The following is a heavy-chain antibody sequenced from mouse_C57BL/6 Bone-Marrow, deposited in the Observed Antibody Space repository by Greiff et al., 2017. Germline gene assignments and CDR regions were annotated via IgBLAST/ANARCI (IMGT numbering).Heavy chain of an antibody. V-gene: IGHV14-4*01. CDR3: TTTDSMMVRKVTYWYFDV. CDR1: GFNIKDDY. D-gene: IGHD2-3*01. J-gene: IGHJ1*03. CDR2: IDPENGDT. Sequence: EVQLQQSGAELVRPGASVKLSCTASGFNIKDDYMHWVKQRPEQGLEWIGWIDPENGDTEYASKFQGKATITADTSSNTAYLQLSSLTSEDTAVYYCTTTDSMMVRKVTYWYFDVWGTGTTVTVSS.